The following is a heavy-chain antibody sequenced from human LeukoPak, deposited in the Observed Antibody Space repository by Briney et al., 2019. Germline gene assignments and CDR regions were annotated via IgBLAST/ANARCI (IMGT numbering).Heavy chain of an antibody. CDR2: VHYDGSIT. V-gene: IGHV3-30*02. CDR1: GFTFSNYG. Sequence: GGSLRLSCVASGFTFSNYGMHWVRQAPVKGLEWVAFVHYDGSITYYADSVKGRFTISRDNSKNSVSLQMNSLRADDAALYYCAKDVSSSGDYYYYYYMDVWGKGTAVTVS. D-gene: IGHD6-6*01. J-gene: IGHJ6*03. CDR3: AKDVSSSGDYYYYYYMDV.